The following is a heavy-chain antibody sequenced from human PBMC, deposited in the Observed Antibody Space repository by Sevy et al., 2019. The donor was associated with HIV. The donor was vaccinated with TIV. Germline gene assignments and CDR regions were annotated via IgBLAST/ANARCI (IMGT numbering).Heavy chain of an antibody. J-gene: IGHJ4*02. Sequence: GGSLRLSCAASGFTFSNYAMPWVRQAPGRGLEWVSSITDSGGSTYYADSVKGRFTISRDNSKNTLYLQMNSLRAEDTAVYYCATGRYSSSWYLDYWGQGTLVTVSS. CDR1: GFTFSNYA. CDR3: ATGRYSSSWYLDY. D-gene: IGHD6-13*01. V-gene: IGHV3-23*01. CDR2: ITDSGGST.